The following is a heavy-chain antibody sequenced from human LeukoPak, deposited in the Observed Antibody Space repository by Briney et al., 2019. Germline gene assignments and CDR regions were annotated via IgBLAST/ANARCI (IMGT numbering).Heavy chain of an antibody. Sequence: HPSETLSLTCTVSGGSVSSGSYYWSWIRQPPGKGLEWVSAVSGRTGATYYADSEKGRFTISRDNSKSTLYLQMDSLRAEDTAVYYCAKCGNSGCHLIDYWGQGTLVTVSS. J-gene: IGHJ4*02. CDR1: GGSVSSGSYY. CDR2: VSGRTGAT. D-gene: IGHD5-12*01. CDR3: AKCGNSGCHLIDY. V-gene: IGHV3-23*01.